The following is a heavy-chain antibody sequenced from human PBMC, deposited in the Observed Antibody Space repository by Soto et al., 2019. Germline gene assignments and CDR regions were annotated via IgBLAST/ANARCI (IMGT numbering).Heavy chain of an antibody. Sequence: SETLSLTCAVYGGSFSGYYWSWIRQPPGKGLEWIGEINHSGSTNYNLSLKSRVTISVDTSKNQFSLKLSSVTAADTAVYYCARGGYCSGGSCYPNWFDPWGQGTLVTVSS. D-gene: IGHD2-15*01. V-gene: IGHV4-34*01. J-gene: IGHJ5*02. CDR3: ARGGYCSGGSCYPNWFDP. CDR2: INHSGST. CDR1: GGSFSGYY.